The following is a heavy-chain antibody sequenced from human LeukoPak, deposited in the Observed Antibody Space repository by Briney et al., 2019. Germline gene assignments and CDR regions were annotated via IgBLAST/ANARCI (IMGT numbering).Heavy chain of an antibody. CDR3: ARRKTISLRSNYYDSSGYYAFEDY. CDR1: GGSFSGYY. J-gene: IGHJ4*02. V-gene: IGHV4-34*01. Sequence: SETLSLTCAVYGGSFSGYYWSWIRQPPGKGLEWIGEINHSGSTNYNPSLKSRVTISVDTSKNQFPLKLSSVTAADTAVYYCARRKTISLRSNYYDSSGYYAFEDYWGQGTLVTVSS. CDR2: INHSGST. D-gene: IGHD3-22*01.